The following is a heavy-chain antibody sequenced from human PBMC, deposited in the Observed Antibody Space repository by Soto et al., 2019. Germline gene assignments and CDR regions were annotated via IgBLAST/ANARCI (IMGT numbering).Heavy chain of an antibody. J-gene: IGHJ3*02. CDR1: GGSVSSGSYY. D-gene: IGHD3-3*01. CDR3: ARGGWAIFGVVIMGGSAFDI. CDR2: IYYSGST. V-gene: IGHV4-61*01. Sequence: SETLSLTCTVSGGSVSSGSYYWSWIRQPPGKGLEWIGYIYYSGSTNYNPSLKSRVTISVDTSKNQFSLKLSSVTAADTAVYYCARGGWAIFGVVIMGGSAFDIWGQGTMVTVSS.